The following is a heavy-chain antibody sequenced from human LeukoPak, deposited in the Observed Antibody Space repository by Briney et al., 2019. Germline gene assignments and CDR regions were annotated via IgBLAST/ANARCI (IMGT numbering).Heavy chain of an antibody. D-gene: IGHD1-26*01. CDR1: GFSFSTYW. V-gene: IGHV3-7*01. Sequence: GGSLRLSCAASGFSFSTYWMSWVRQAPGRGLEWVANIKHDGSEIDYVDSVKGRFTISRDNTKNSLYLQMNSLRGEDTAVYHCARLKWDLRQSWGQGTLVTVSS. CDR2: IKHDGSEI. CDR3: ARLKWDLRQS. J-gene: IGHJ4*02.